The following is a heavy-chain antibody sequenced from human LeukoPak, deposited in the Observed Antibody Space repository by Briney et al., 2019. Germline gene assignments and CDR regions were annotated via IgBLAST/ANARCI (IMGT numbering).Heavy chain of an antibody. D-gene: IGHD3-22*01. V-gene: IGHV4-30-4*01. CDR2: MYYSGST. CDR3: ARPYYYDSRIDL. Sequence: SQTLSLTCTVSGGSISSGDYYWSWIRQPPGKGLEWIAYMYYSGSTYYNPSLKSRVAMSADTSKNQLSLKLSSVTAADTAVYYCARPYYYDSRIDLWGQGILVTVSS. J-gene: IGHJ5*02. CDR1: GGSISSGDYY.